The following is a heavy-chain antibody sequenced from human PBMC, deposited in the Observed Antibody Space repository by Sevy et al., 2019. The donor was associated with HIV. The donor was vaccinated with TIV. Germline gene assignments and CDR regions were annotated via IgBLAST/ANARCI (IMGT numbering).Heavy chain of an antibody. V-gene: IGHV3-48*01. CDR2: ISSVSSTI. CDR1: GFTFSSYS. Sequence: GGSLRLSCAASGFTFSSYSMNWVRQAPGKGLEWVSYISSVSSTIYYADSVKGRFTISRDNAKNSLYLQMNSLRAEDTAVYYCERGSDGYSYGHLDYWGQGTLVTVSS. J-gene: IGHJ4*02. CDR3: ERGSDGYSYGHLDY. D-gene: IGHD5-18*01.